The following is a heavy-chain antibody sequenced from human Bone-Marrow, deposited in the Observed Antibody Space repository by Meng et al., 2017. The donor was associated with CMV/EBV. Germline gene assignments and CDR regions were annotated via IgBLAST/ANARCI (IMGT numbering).Heavy chain of an antibody. CDR1: GAPFGGY. Sequence: VHPQHWGGGLLERSEPLSLTCGVYGAPFGGYWSGVRQPPGKGLEWIGEITHSGSTNYNVSLKSRVTISIDTSKNQFSLKLSSVTATETAVYYCAPGFRSWSGSYSSWGQGTLVTVSS. J-gene: IGHJ4*02. V-gene: IGHV4-34*01. CDR3: APGFRSWSGSYSS. D-gene: IGHD1-26*01. CDR2: ITHSGST.